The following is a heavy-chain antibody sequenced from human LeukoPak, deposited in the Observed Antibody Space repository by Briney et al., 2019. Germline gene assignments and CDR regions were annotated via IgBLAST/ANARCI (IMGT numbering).Heavy chain of an antibody. D-gene: IGHD1-1*01. CDR3: AKANWVSNADAVS. V-gene: IGHV3-23*01. CDR2: MKGGGADT. Sequence: PGGSLRLSCAASAMSWVRQAPVRGLEWVASMKGGGADTFYADFVKGRFTLSRDDSRNTVYLQLNSLRVVDTAVYYCAKANWVSNADAVSWGQGTLVTVSS. J-gene: IGHJ5*02. CDR1: A.